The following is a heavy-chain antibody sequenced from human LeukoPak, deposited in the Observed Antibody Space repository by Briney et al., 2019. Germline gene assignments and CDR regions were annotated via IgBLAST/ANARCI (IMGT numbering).Heavy chain of an antibody. CDR1: GFTSSSYG. CDR2: ISYDGSNK. Sequence: GRSLRLSCAASGFTSSSYGMHWVRQAPGKGLEWVAVISYDGSNKYYADSVKGRFTISRDNSKNTLYLQMNSLRAEDTAVYYCAKRNRWLQLFGAFDIWGQGTMVTVSS. V-gene: IGHV3-30*18. D-gene: IGHD5-24*01. CDR3: AKRNRWLQLFGAFDI. J-gene: IGHJ3*02.